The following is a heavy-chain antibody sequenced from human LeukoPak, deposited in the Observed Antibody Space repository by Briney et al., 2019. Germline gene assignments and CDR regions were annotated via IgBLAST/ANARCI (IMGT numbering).Heavy chain of an antibody. CDR3: ANDRTEYYYDSSGQQPGFDY. Sequence: GGSLRVSCAASGFTFSSYAMSWVRQAPGKGREWVSAISGSGGSTYYADSVKGRFTISRDNSKNTLYLQMNSLRAEDTAVYYCANDRTEYYYDSSGQQPGFDYWGQGALVTVSS. J-gene: IGHJ4*02. CDR2: ISGSGGST. CDR1: GFTFSSYA. V-gene: IGHV3-23*01. D-gene: IGHD3-22*01.